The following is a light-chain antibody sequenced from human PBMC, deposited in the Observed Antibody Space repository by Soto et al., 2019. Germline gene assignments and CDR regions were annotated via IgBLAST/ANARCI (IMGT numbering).Light chain of an antibody. CDR3: QQRSNWPPIT. CDR2: DAS. Sequence: EIVLTQSPATLSLSPGERATLSCRASQSVSSDLAWYQQKPGQAPRLLIYDASNRATGIPARFSGSGSRTDFTLTISSLEAEDFAVYYCQQRSNWPPITFGQGTRLEIK. CDR1: QSVSSD. V-gene: IGKV3-11*01. J-gene: IGKJ5*01.